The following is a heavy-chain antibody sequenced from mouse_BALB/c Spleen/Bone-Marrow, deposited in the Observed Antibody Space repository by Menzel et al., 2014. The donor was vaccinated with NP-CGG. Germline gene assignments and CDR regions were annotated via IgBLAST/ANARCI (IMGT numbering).Heavy chain of an antibody. V-gene: IGHV4-1*02. Sequence: EVKVVESGGGLVQPGGSLKLSCAASGLDFSRYWMSWVRQAPGKGPEWIGEINPDSSTLNYTPSLKDKFIISRDNAKNTLNLQMNKVRSEDTALYYCARPVYRYDPPAYWGQGTTLTVSS. D-gene: IGHD2-14*01. CDR2: INPDSSTL. CDR3: ARPVYRYDPPAY. J-gene: IGHJ2*01. CDR1: GLDFSRYW.